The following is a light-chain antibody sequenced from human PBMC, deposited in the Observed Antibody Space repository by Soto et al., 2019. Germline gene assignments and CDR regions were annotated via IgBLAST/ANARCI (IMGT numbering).Light chain of an antibody. Sequence: QSALTQPRSVSGSPGQPVTISCIGTSSDVGGYNYVSWYQQHPGKAPKLMIYSVSKRPSGVPDRFSGSKSGNTASLTISGLQAEDEADYYCCSYAGSPWVFGGGTKVTVL. CDR2: SVS. V-gene: IGLV2-11*01. J-gene: IGLJ3*02. CDR3: CSYAGSPWV. CDR1: SSDVGGYNY.